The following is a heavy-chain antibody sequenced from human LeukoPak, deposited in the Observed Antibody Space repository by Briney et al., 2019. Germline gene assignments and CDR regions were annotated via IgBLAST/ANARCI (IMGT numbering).Heavy chain of an antibody. D-gene: IGHD3-22*01. V-gene: IGHV4-30-4*01. CDR3: ARGDYNDGAGYLDH. CDR1: GGSIFSGDYY. J-gene: IGHJ5*02. CDR2: IYYNGIT. Sequence: SETLSLTCTVSGGSIFSGDYYWNWIRQPPGKGLEWIGYIYYNGITYYNPSLESRVSISVDTSKNQFSLKLSSVTAADTAVYYCARGDYNDGAGYLDHWGQGTLVPVSS.